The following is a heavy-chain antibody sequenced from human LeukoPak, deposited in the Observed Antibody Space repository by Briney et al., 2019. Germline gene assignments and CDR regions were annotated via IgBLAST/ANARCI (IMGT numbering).Heavy chain of an antibody. CDR3: AELGITMIGGV. D-gene: IGHD3-10*02. CDR2: IKQDGSEK. CDR1: GFTFSSYW. V-gene: IGHV3-7*01. Sequence: GGSLRLSCAASGFTFSSYWMSWVRQAPGKGLEWVANIKQDGSEKYYVDSVKGRFTISRDNAKNSLYLQMNSLRAEGTAVYYCAELGITMIGGVWGKGTTVTISS. J-gene: IGHJ6*04.